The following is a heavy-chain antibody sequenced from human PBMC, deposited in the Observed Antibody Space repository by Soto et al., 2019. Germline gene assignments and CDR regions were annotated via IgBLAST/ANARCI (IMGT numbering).Heavy chain of an antibody. CDR1: GFTFSSYG. D-gene: IGHD6-13*01. J-gene: IGHJ4*02. Sequence: QVQLVESGGGVVQPGRSLRLSCAASGFTFSSYGMHWVRQAPGKGLEWVAVIWYDGSNKYYADSVKGRFTISRDNSKNTLYLQMNSLRAEDTAVYYCARDWRIAAAGTDYWGQGTLVTFSS. CDR2: IWYDGSNK. V-gene: IGHV3-33*01. CDR3: ARDWRIAAAGTDY.